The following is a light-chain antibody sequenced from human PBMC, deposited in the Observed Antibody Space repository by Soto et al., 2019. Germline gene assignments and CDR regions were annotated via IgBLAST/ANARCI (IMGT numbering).Light chain of an antibody. J-gene: IGKJ1*01. CDR2: AAS. Sequence: DIQMTQSPSSLSASVGDRVTITFRASQDVRDNLGWYQQKPGTAPKRLIYAASTLQSGVPSRFSGSGSGTEFTLTISSLQPEDFATYFCLQHHSYFWTFGQGTKVDIK. V-gene: IGKV1-17*01. CDR3: LQHHSYFWT. CDR1: QDVRDN.